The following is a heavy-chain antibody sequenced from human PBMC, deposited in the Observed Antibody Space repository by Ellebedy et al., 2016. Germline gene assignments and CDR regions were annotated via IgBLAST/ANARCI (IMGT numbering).Heavy chain of an antibody. Sequence: GESLKISXAASGFTFSTYSMNWVRQAPGKGLEWVSYISSSRTIYYADSVKGRFTISRDNAKNSLYLQMNSLRDEDTAVYYCARDQAIFGVVQVYYYGMDVWGQGTTVTVSS. CDR1: GFTFSTYS. V-gene: IGHV3-48*02. J-gene: IGHJ6*02. D-gene: IGHD3-3*01. CDR3: ARDQAIFGVVQVYYYGMDV. CDR2: ISSSRTI.